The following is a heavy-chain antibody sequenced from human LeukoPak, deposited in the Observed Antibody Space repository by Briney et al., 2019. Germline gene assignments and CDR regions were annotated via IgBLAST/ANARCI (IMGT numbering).Heavy chain of an antibody. V-gene: IGHV3-48*03. J-gene: IGHJ4*02. CDR2: MSGTDTTR. CDR1: GFAFSAYE. CDR3: TTLGYHLDS. D-gene: IGHD3-22*01. Sequence: PGGSLRLSCEASGFAFSAYEMNWVRQAPGKGLEWVAYMSGTDTTRYYADSVRGRFTISRDNAKNSLYLQMSSLRVEDTALYYCTTLGYHLDSWGQGTPVTVSS.